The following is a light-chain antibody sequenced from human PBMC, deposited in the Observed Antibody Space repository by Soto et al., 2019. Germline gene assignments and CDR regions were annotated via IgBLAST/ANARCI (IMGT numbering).Light chain of an antibody. Sequence: QSALTQPASVSGSPGQSITISCTGTSSVVGSYNYVSWYQQHPGKAPKLMIYDVSNRPSGVSNRFSGSKSGNTASLTISGLQAEDEADYYCSSYTSRRSYVFGTGTKVTVL. CDR3: SSYTSRRSYV. V-gene: IGLV2-14*01. J-gene: IGLJ1*01. CDR2: DVS. CDR1: SSVVGSYNY.